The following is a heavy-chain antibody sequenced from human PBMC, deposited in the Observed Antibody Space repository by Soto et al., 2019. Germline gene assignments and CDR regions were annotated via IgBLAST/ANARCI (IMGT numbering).Heavy chain of an antibody. J-gene: IGHJ3*02. Sequence: QITLKESGPTLVKPTQTLTRTCTFSGFSLSTSGVGVGWIRQPPGKALEWLAFIYWDDDKRYSPSLKSRLTITKDTSKNQVVLTMTNMDPVDTATYYCAHSGYYDSSGYSNDAFDIWGQGTMVTVSS. CDR1: GFSLSTSGVG. V-gene: IGHV2-5*02. CDR3: AHSGYYDSSGYSNDAFDI. CDR2: IYWDDDK. D-gene: IGHD3-22*01.